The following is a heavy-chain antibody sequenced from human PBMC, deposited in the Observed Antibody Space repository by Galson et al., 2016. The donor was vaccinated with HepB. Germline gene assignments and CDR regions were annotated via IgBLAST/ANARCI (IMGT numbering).Heavy chain of an antibody. CDR1: GDNFISHG. V-gene: IGHV1-69*13. J-gene: IGHJ4*02. CDR3: ARAFYDILGGPYLDIWSSDS. D-gene: IGHD3-9*01. CDR2: IIPISGTA. Sequence: SVKVSCKVSGDNFISHGLSWVRQAPGQGLEWMGGIIPISGTAEYAQKFQGRVTITADESTNTAYMELSSLRSDDTAVYYCARAFYDILGGPYLDIWSSDSWGQGTLVTVSS.